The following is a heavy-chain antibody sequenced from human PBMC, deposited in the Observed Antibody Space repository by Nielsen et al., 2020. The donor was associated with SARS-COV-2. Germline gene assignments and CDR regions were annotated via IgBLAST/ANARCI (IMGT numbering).Heavy chain of an antibody. CDR1: GYTFTNYY. CDR2: ITPVGGTT. Sequence: ASVKVSCKASGYTFTNYYMHWVRQAPGQGLEWMGIITPVGGTTTYARKFQGRVTMTRDTSTSTVYMELSSLRSEDTAVYFCAREWDDYESSAYDVWGQGTLVIVSA. D-gene: IGHD3-22*01. J-gene: IGHJ4*02. CDR3: AREWDDYESSAYDV. V-gene: IGHV1-46*01.